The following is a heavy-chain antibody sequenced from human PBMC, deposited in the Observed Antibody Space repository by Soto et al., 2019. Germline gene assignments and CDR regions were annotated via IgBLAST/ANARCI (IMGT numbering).Heavy chain of an antibody. Sequence: GGSLRLSCAASGFTFSSYAMHWVRQAPGKGLEWVAVISYDGSNKYYADSVKGRFTTSRDNSKNTLYLQMNSLRAEDTAVYYCARDKGGATLLGRFGAFDIWGQGTMVTVSS. J-gene: IGHJ3*02. CDR3: ARDKGGATLLGRFGAFDI. CDR1: GFTFSSYA. CDR2: ISYDGSNK. D-gene: IGHD1-26*01. V-gene: IGHV3-30-3*01.